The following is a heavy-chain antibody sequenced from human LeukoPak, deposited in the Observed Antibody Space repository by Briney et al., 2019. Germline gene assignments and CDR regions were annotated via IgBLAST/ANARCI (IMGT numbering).Heavy chain of an antibody. Sequence: GASVKVSCKASGYTFTSYGISWVRQAPGQGLEWMGWISTYNGNTNYAQKLQGRVTMTTDTSTSTAYMELRSLRSDDTAVYYCARDEQGTVVTPGYFASWGQGTLVTVSS. J-gene: IGHJ4*02. CDR2: ISTYNGNT. V-gene: IGHV1-18*01. CDR3: ARDEQGTVVTPGYFAS. D-gene: IGHD2-21*02. CDR1: GYTFTSYG.